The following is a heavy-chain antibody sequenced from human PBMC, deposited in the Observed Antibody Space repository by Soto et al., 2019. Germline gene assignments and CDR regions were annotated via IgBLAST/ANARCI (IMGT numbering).Heavy chain of an antibody. J-gene: IGHJ4*02. CDR1: GFTLSSYA. CDR2: ISGSGGTT. V-gene: IGHV3-23*01. Sequence: EVQLLESGGGLVQPGGSLRLSCAASGFTLSSYAMSWVRQAPGKGLEWVSAISGSGGTTYYADSVKGRFTISRDTSKNTLYLQMNSLGAEDTDVYSCAKVERYYYDSSGYYSYPVFWGQGTLVTVSS. CDR3: AKVERYYYDSSGYYSYPVF. D-gene: IGHD3-22*01.